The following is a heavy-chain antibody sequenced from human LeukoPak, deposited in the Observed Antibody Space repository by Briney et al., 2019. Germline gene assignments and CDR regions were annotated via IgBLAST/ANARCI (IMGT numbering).Heavy chain of an antibody. Sequence: PGGSLRLSCAASGFTFSSYGMHWVRQAPGKGLEWVAFIRYDGRKKYYVDSVKGRFTIAKDKSKNTLHLQMNSLRAEDTAVYYCAKVGASDIVVVPAAALGNYYYYMDVWGKGTTVTVSS. J-gene: IGHJ6*03. CDR2: IRYDGRKK. CDR1: GFTFSSYG. D-gene: IGHD2-2*01. V-gene: IGHV3-30*02. CDR3: AKVGASDIVVVPAAALGNYYYYMDV.